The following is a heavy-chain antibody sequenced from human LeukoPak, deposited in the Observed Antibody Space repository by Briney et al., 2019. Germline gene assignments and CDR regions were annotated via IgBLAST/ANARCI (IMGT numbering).Heavy chain of an antibody. V-gene: IGHV4-59*01. CDR1: GGSISSYY. CDR3: ARPLQGRTVTLHY. J-gene: IGHJ4*02. D-gene: IGHD4-17*01. CDR2: IYYTGST. Sequence: SQTLSLTCTVSGGSISSYYWSWIRQPPGKGLEWIGYIYYTGSTNYNPSLKSRVTMSVDTSKNQFSLKLTSVTAADTAVYYCARPLQGRTVTLHYWGQGTLVTVSS.